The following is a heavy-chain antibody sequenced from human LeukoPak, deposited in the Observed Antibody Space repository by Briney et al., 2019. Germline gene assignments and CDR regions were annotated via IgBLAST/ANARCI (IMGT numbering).Heavy chain of an antibody. CDR2: IIPIFGTA. Sequence: SVKVSCKASGSTFSSYAISWVRQAPGQGLEWMGGIIPIFGTANYAQKFQGRVTITTDESTSTAYMELSSLRSEDTAVYYCARVADWEGYFDYWGQGTLVTVSS. CDR1: GSTFSSYA. J-gene: IGHJ4*02. CDR3: ARVADWEGYFDY. D-gene: IGHD3/OR15-3a*01. V-gene: IGHV1-69*05.